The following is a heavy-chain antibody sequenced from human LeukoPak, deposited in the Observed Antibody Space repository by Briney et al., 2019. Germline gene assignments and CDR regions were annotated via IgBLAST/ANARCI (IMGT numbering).Heavy chain of an antibody. Sequence: KPSETLSLTCTVSGGSISSYYWSWIRQPAGKGLEWIGRIYTSGSTNYNPSLKSRVTMSVDTSKNQFSLRLSSVTAADTAVYYCARFTSYGVPPYWYFDLWGRGTLVTVSS. CDR3: ARFTSYGVPPYWYFDL. V-gene: IGHV4-4*07. D-gene: IGHD3-16*01. CDR2: IYTSGST. CDR1: GGSISSYY. J-gene: IGHJ2*01.